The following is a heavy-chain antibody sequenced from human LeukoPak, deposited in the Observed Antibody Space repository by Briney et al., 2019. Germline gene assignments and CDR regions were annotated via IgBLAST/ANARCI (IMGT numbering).Heavy chain of an antibody. CDR2: IRADAVTT. CDR1: GFIFSHHG. D-gene: IGHD1-26*01. J-gene: IGHJ6*03. V-gene: IGHV3-23*01. CDR3: ARLSALKWELRPYYVDV. Sequence: GGSLRLSCATSGFIFSHHGMNWVRQAPGKGLEWVSGIRADAVTTYYADSVKGRFTISRDNAKNSLYLQMNSLRAEDTAVYYCARLSALKWELRPYYVDVWGKGTTVTISS.